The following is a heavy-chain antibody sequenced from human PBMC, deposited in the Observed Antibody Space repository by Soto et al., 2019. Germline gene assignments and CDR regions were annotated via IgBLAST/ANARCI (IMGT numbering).Heavy chain of an antibody. Sequence: GGSLRLSCAASGFTFSSYSMNWVRQAPGKGLEWVSSISSSSSYIYYADSVKGRFTISRDNAKNSLYLQMNSLRAEDTAVYYCARDGATTVTTDVAFDIWGQGTMVTVSS. CDR2: ISSSSSYI. CDR3: ARDGATTVTTDVAFDI. V-gene: IGHV3-21*01. D-gene: IGHD4-17*01. J-gene: IGHJ3*02. CDR1: GFTFSSYS.